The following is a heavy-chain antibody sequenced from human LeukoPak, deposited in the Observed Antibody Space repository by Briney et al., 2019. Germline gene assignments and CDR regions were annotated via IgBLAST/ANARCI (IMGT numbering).Heavy chain of an antibody. CDR1: GGSISSYY. V-gene: IGHV4-4*09. CDR2: IYTSGST. CDR3: ARRRGYYYGKENYYYYYMDV. D-gene: IGHD3-10*01. J-gene: IGHJ6*03. Sequence: PSETLSLTCTVSGGSISSYYWSWTRQPPGRGLEWIGYIYTSGSTNYNPSLKSRVTISVDTSKNQFSLKLSSVTAADTAVYYCARRRGYYYGKENYYYYYMDVWGKGTTVTVSS.